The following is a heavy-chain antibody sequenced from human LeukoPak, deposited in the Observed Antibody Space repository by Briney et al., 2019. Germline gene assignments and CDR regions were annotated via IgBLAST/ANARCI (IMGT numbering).Heavy chain of an antibody. CDR3: ARDRGSSFFY. Sequence: PGGSLRLSCAASGFTFSSYGMHWVRQAPGKGLVWVSRINSDGSSTNYADSVKGRFTVSRDNAKNTLFLQMNSLRAEDTAVFYCARDRGSSFFYWGQGTLVTVSS. D-gene: IGHD3-3*02. CDR1: GFTFSSYG. CDR2: INSDGSST. J-gene: IGHJ4*02. V-gene: IGHV3-74*01.